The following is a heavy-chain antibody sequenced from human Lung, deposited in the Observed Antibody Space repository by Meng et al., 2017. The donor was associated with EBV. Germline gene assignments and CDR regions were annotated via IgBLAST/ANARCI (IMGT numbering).Heavy chain of an antibody. Sequence: QMQLPESGPGLVKPSGTLSLTCAVSGGSISISTWWSWVRQPPGKGLEWIGEIYHSGGTNYNPSLRGRVTISLDKSKNQFSLTLRSVTAADTAVYYCARDPYATGWAGWGQGTLVTVSS. D-gene: IGHD6-19*01. CDR3: ARDPYATGWAG. V-gene: IGHV4-4*02. CDR1: GGSISISTW. CDR2: IYHSGGT. J-gene: IGHJ4*02.